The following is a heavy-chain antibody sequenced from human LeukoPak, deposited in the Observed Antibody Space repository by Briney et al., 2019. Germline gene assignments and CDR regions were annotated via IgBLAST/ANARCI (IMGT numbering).Heavy chain of an antibody. Sequence: ASVKVSCKASGYTFTSYGISWVRQAPGQGLEWMGWISAYNGNTNYAQKLQGRVTMTTDTSTSTAHMELRSLRSDDTAVYYCARGSSITMTSWFDPWGQGTLVTVSS. V-gene: IGHV1-18*01. CDR1: GYTFTSYG. J-gene: IGHJ5*02. D-gene: IGHD3-22*01. CDR3: ARGSSITMTSWFDP. CDR2: ISAYNGNT.